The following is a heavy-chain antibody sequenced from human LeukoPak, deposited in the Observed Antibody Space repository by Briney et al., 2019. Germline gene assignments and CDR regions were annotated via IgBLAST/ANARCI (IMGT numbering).Heavy chain of an antibody. D-gene: IGHD6-19*01. V-gene: IGHV3-21*01. CDR2: ISSSSSYI. Sequence: GGSLRLSCAASGFTFSTYNINWVRQAPGKGLEWVSSISSSSSYISYAASVKGRFTISRDNAKNSLYLQMNSLRAEDTAVYYCARHSSGLDYWGQGTLVTVSS. CDR1: GFTFSTYN. CDR3: ARHSSGLDY. J-gene: IGHJ4*02.